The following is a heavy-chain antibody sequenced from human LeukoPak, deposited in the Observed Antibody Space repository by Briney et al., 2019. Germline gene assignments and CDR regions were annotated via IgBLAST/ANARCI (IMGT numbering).Heavy chain of an antibody. J-gene: IGHJ4*02. D-gene: IGHD3-22*01. V-gene: IGHV3-73*01. CDR1: EFTFSGYA. CDR3: AREVDDASGYVAY. CDR2: IRSKANSYAT. Sequence: GGSLRPSCAASEFTFSGYAMHWVRQASGKGLEWVGRIRSKANSYATAYAASVKGRFSISRDDIKNTAYLQLNNLKTEDTAVYYCAREVDDASGYVAYWGQGTLVTVSS.